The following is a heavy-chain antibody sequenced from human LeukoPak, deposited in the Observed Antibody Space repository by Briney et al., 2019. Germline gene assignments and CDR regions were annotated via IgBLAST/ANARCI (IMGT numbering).Heavy chain of an antibody. D-gene: IGHD6-19*01. J-gene: IGHJ4*02. CDR1: GGSTSSSSYY. CDR3: ARHIHRQWPAGNDY. Sequence: KPSETLSLTCTVSGGSTSSSSYYWGWVRQPPGKGLEWIATIYYSGSTYYNPSLKSRVTISVDTSKNQFSLKLNSVTAADTAVYYCARHIHRQWPAGNDYWGQGILVTVSS. CDR2: IYYSGST. V-gene: IGHV4-39*01.